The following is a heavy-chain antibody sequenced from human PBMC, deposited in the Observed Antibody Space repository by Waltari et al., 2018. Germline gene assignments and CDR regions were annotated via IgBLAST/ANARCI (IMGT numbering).Heavy chain of an antibody. V-gene: IGHV1-8*03. CDR2: MNPNSCNT. CDR1: GYTFTSYD. Sequence: QVQLVQSGAEVKKPGASVKVSCKASGYTFTSYDINWVRQGTGQRLEWIGWMNPNSCNTGQAQKFQGRVTITRNTPISTAYMELSSLRSEDTAVYYCARVKGMLPGYWGQGTLVTVSS. D-gene: IGHD2-8*01. J-gene: IGHJ4*02. CDR3: ARVKGMLPGY.